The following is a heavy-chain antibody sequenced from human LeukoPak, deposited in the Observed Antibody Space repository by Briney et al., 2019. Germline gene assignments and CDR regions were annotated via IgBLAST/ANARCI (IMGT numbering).Heavy chain of an antibody. V-gene: IGHV1-18*01. CDR1: GYTFTSYG. CDR2: ISAYTGNT. J-gene: IGHJ3*02. CDR3: ARDLIVGATLAGGHDAFDI. D-gene: IGHD1-26*01. Sequence: ASVKVSCKASGYTFTSYGISWVRQVPGQGLEWMGWISAYTGNTNYARNLQGRVTMTTDTSTRTAYMDLRSLRSDDTAVYYCARDLIVGATLAGGHDAFDIWGQGTMVTVSS.